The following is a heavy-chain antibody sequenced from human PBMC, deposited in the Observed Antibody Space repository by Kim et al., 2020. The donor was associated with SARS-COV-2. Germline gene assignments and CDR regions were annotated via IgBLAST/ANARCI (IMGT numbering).Heavy chain of an antibody. CDR3: ASLGCGYSSSWFGYYYYMDV. J-gene: IGHJ6*03. CDR1: GYTFTSYD. CDR2: MNPNSGNT. V-gene: IGHV1-8*01. Sequence: ASVKVSCKASGYTFTSYDINWVRQATGQGLEWMGWMNPNSGNTGYAQKFQGRVTMTRNTSISTAYMELSSLRSEDTAVYYCASLGCGYSSSWFGYYYYMDVWGKGTTVTVSS. D-gene: IGHD6-13*01.